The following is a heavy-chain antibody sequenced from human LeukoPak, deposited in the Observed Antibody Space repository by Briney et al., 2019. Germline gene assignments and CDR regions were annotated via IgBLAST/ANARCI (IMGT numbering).Heavy chain of an antibody. D-gene: IGHD6-13*01. CDR1: GGSISSGGYS. Sequence: SETLSLTCAVSGGSISSGGYSWSWIRQPPGKGLEWIGYIYDSGSTYYNPSLKSRVTISLDRSKNQFSLKLSSVTAADTAVYYCARAIAAAGPFDYWGQGTLVTVSS. CDR3: ARAIAAAGPFDY. V-gene: IGHV4-30-2*01. J-gene: IGHJ4*02. CDR2: IYDSGST.